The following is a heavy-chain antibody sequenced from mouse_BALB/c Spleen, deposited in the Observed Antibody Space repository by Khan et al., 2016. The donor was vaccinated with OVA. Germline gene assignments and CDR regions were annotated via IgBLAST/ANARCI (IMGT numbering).Heavy chain of an antibody. CDR2: ISTYYGDA. V-gene: IGHV1S137*01. CDR1: GYKFTDYA. J-gene: IGHJ3*01. CDR3: TRGGKFAY. Sequence: QVQLQQSGAELVRPGVSVKISCKVSGYKFTDYAMHWVKQSHAKGLEWIGVISTYYGDADYSQKFKGKATMTVDRSSSTAYLELARLTSEDSARYYCTRGGKFAYWGKGTLVTVSA. D-gene: IGHD1-1*02.